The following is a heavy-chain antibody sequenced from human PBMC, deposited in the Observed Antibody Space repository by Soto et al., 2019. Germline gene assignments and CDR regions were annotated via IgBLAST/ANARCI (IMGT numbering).Heavy chain of an antibody. Sequence: QVQLVQSGAEVKKPGSSVKVSCKASGDTFSTFAINWVRQAPGPGLEWMGGIIPILDTAKYAQKFQGRVTITADISTSTAYMDLSSLRSEDTAVYYCARDYSPYYYHSSGFSYFDYWGQGTLVTVSS. CDR2: IIPILDTA. J-gene: IGHJ4*02. CDR1: GDTFSTFA. CDR3: ARDYSPYYYHSSGFSYFDY. V-gene: IGHV1-69*06. D-gene: IGHD3-22*01.